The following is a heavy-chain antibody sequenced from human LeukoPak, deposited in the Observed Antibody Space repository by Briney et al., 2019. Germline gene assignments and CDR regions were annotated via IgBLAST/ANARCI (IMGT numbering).Heavy chain of an antibody. D-gene: IGHD5-24*01. CDR2: VMAIFGRV. J-gene: IGHJ4*02. CDR1: RGTFDSYG. Sequence: SVKVSCKAPRGTFDSYGISWVRQAPGQGLEWMGGVMAIFGRVKYGQKFQGRATITTDASTSTAYMELSSLTSEDTGVYYCARDQYGYTNEFPGYWGQGTLVTVSS. CDR3: ARDQYGYTNEFPGY. V-gene: IGHV1-69*05.